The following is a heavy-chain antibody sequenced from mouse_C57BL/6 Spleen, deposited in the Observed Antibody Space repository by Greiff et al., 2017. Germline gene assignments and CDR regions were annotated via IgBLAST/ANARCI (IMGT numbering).Heavy chain of an antibody. CDR3: ARDGLRQGYYFDY. J-gene: IGHJ2*01. Sequence: EVKLVESGGGLVKPGGSLKLSCAASGFTFSDYGMHWVRQAPEKGLEWVAYISSGSSTIYYADTVKGRFTISRDNAKNTLFLQMTSLRSEDTAMYYCARDGLRQGYYFDYWGQGTTLTVSS. CDR1: GFTFSDYG. CDR2: ISSGSSTI. V-gene: IGHV5-17*01. D-gene: IGHD2-4*01.